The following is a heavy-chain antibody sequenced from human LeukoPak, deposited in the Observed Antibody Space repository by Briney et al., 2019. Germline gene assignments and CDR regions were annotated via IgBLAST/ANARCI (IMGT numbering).Heavy chain of an antibody. V-gene: IGHV3-7*01. D-gene: IGHD5-24*01. CDR3: ARGTEMATMGSWFDP. Sequence: GGSLRLSCAASGFTFSSYWMSWVRQALGKGLERVANIKQDGSEKYYVDSVKGRFTISRDNAKNSLYLQMNSLRAEDTAVYYCARGTEMATMGSWFDPWGQGTLVTVSS. CDR1: GFTFSSYW. J-gene: IGHJ5*02. CDR2: IKQDGSEK.